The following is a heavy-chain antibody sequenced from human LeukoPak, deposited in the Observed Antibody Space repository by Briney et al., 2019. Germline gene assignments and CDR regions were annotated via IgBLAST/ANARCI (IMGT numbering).Heavy chain of an antibody. D-gene: IGHD3-16*01. J-gene: IGHJ4*02. CDR2: INAGIGKI. V-gene: IGHV1-3*01. CDR1: VYIFSVYA. CDR3: ARGLWHSGSWGTLYFDS. Sequence: VKLSCDVSVYIFSVYAMLWVRGAPGQGPECMRWINAGIGKIKYSQTFQDRVTITRNTSATTAYMELSSLRSEDTAVYYCARGLWHSGSWGTLYFDSWGQGTLVTVSS.